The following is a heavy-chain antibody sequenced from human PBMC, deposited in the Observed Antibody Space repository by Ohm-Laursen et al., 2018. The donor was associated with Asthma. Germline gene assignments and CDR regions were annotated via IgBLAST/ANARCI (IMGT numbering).Heavy chain of an antibody. V-gene: IGHV3-53*01. Sequence: SLRLSCTASGFTVSSNYMSWVRQAPGKGLEWVSVIYSGGSTYYADSVKGRFTISRDNSKNTLYLQMNSLRAEDTAVYYCARDRVHSGSYYGVFDYWGQGTLVTVSS. J-gene: IGHJ4*02. CDR1: GFTVSSNY. CDR2: IYSGGST. CDR3: ARDRVHSGSYYGVFDY. D-gene: IGHD1-26*01.